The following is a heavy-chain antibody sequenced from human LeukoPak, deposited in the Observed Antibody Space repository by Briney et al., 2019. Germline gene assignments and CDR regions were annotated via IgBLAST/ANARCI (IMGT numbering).Heavy chain of an antibody. D-gene: IGHD5-12*01. CDR1: GDSVSSNSAA. CDR2: TYYRSKWYY. CDR3: ARVGGGDSGYEKSFDP. V-gene: IGHV6-1*01. J-gene: IGHJ5*02. Sequence: SQTLSLTCAISGDSVSSNSAAWNWIRQSPSRGLEWLGRTYYRSKWYYDYAVSVKSRITINSDTSKNQFSLQLKSVTSEDTAVYYCARVGGGDSGYEKSFDPWGQGTLVTVSS.